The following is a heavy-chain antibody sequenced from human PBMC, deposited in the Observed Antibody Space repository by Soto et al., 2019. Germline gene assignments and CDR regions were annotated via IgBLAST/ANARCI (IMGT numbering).Heavy chain of an antibody. CDR1: GFTFSSYS. J-gene: IGHJ6*02. CDR3: AKGGGDSLRYGMDV. CDR2: ISSSSSTI. D-gene: IGHD2-21*02. Sequence: GGSLRLSCAAFGFTFSSYSMNWVRQAPGKGLEWVSYISSSSSTIYYADSVKGRFTISRDNAKNSLYLQMDSLRAEDTAVYYCAKGGGDSLRYGMDVWGQGTTVTVSS. V-gene: IGHV3-48*01.